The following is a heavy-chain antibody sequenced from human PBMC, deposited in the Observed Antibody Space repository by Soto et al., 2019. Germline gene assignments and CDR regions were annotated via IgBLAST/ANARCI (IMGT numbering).Heavy chain of an antibody. CDR2: AYYRSRWRY. CDR1: GDSVSNNGAT. J-gene: IGHJ4*02. V-gene: IGHV6-1*01. D-gene: IGHD2-15*01. Sequence: QTLSLTCAICGDSVSNNGATWNWIRQSPSRGLEWLGRAYYRSRWRYDYATSVRGRITINPDTSKNQFSLQLNSVTPEDTAVYYCARDPPDFNSGFDYWGQGTPATVSS. CDR3: ARDPPDFNSGFDY.